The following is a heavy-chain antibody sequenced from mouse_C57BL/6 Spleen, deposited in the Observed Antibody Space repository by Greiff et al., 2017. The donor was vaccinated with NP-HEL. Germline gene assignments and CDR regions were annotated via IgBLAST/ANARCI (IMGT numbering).Heavy chain of an antibody. D-gene: IGHD1-1*01. V-gene: IGHV1-59*01. CDR3: AREPRITTDYFDY. J-gene: IGHJ2*01. Sequence: QVQLQQPGAELVRPGTSVKLSCKASGYTFTSYWMHWVKQRPGQGLEWIGVIDPSDSYTNYNQKFKGKATVTVDTSSSTAYMQLSSLTSEDSAVYYCAREPRITTDYFDYWGQGTTLTVSS. CDR1: GYTFTSYW. CDR2: IDPSDSYT.